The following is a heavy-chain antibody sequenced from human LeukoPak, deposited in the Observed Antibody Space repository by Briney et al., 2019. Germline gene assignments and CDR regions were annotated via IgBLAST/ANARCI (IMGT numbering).Heavy chain of an antibody. CDR1: GGSFSGYY. CDR2: INHSGST. V-gene: IGHV4-34*01. D-gene: IGHD3-16*01. CDR3: ARGVMITFGGVRIFDI. Sequence: TSETLSLTCAVYGGSFSGYYWSWIRQPPGKGLEWIVEINHSGSTNYSPSLKSRVTISVDTSKNQFSLKLSSVTAADTAVYYCARGVMITFGGVRIFDIWGQGTMVTVSS. J-gene: IGHJ3*02.